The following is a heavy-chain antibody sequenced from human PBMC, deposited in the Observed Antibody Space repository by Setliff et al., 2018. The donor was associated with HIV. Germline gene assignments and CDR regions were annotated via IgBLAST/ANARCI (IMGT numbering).Heavy chain of an antibody. J-gene: IGHJ3*02. V-gene: IGHV1-69*02. Sequence: AASVKVSCKASRSTFNSHTINWVRQAPGQGLDWMGRIIPILGVANYAQRFQGKVTITADKSTSTAYMELTSLRFDDTAMYYCVRVAWYYSFWSGLGDAFDIWGQGTMVTVSS. CDR1: RSTFNSHT. CDR3: VRVAWYYSFWSGLGDAFDI. D-gene: IGHD3-3*01. CDR2: IIPILGVA.